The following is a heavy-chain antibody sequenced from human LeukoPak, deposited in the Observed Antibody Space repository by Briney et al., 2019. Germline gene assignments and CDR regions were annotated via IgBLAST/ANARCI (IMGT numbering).Heavy chain of an antibody. J-gene: IGHJ4*02. CDR3: AREAPTIAAANDY. V-gene: IGHV4-30-2*01. D-gene: IGHD6-13*01. Sequence: SSETLSLTCTVSGGSISSGGYYWSWIRQPPGKGLEWIGYIYHSGSTYYNPSLKSRVTISVDRSKNQFSLKLSSVTAADTAVYYCAREAPTIAAANDYWGQGTLVTVSS. CDR1: GGSISSGGYY. CDR2: IYHSGST.